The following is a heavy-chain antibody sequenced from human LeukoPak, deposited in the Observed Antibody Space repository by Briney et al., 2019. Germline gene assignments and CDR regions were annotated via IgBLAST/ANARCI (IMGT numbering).Heavy chain of an antibody. Sequence: GRSLRLSCAASGFXXSXYGXXWVXXAPGKXLXWVXVIWYDGSNKYYADSVKGRFTISRDNSKNTLYLQMNSLRAEDTAVYYCAKMVEMATKGDYWGQGTLATVSS. J-gene: IGHJ4*02. D-gene: IGHD5-24*01. V-gene: IGHV3-33*06. CDR2: IWYDGSNK. CDR3: AKMVEMATKGDY. CDR1: GFXXSXYG.